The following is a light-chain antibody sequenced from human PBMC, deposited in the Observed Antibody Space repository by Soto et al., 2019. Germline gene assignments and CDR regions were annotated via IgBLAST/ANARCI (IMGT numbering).Light chain of an antibody. Sequence: DIVMTQSPVTLSVSPGERATLSCRASQSVFSSLAWYQQKPGQAPRLLIYGAATRATGIPARFSGSGSGTEFTLTISSLQSEDFAIYYCQQYQNWPAFGQGTKVDIK. CDR2: GAA. CDR3: QQYQNWPA. J-gene: IGKJ1*01. CDR1: QSVFSS. V-gene: IGKV3-15*01.